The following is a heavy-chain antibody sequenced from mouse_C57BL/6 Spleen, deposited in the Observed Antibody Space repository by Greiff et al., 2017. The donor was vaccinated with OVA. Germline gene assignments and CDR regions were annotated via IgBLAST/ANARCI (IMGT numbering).Heavy chain of an antibody. CDR2: INPYNGGT. Sequence: VQLQQSGPVLVKPGASVKMSCKASGYTFTDYYMNWVKQSHGKSLEWIGVINPYNGGTSYNQKFKGKATLTVDKSSSTAYMELNSLTSEDSAVYYCARGDYYYAMDYWGQGTSVTVSS. V-gene: IGHV1-19*01. J-gene: IGHJ4*01. CDR1: GYTFTDYY. D-gene: IGHD2-4*01. CDR3: ARGDYYYAMDY.